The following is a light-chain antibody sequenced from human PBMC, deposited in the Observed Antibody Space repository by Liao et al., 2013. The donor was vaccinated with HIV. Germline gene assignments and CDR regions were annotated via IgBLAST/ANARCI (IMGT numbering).Light chain of an antibody. J-gene: IGLJ2*01. V-gene: IGLV3-1*01. Sequence: SYELTQPPSVSVSPGQTASVTCSGDKLGNKYACWYQQRPGQSPALLIYQDTKRPSGIPERFSGSNSGNTATLTISGTQAVDEADYYCQAWDSSTVVFGGGTKLTVL. CDR2: QDT. CDR3: QAWDSSTVV. CDR1: KLGNKY.